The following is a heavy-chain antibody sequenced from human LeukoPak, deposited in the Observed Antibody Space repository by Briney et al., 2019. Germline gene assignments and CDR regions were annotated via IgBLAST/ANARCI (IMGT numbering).Heavy chain of an antibody. CDR1: GGSISSDY. Sequence: SETLSLTCTVSGGSISSDYWSWIRQPPGKGLEWIGYIYYSGSTNYNPSLKSRVTISVDTSKNQFSLKLSSVTAADTAVYYCARTGEDIVVVPAAEQYYYYYMDVWGKGTTVTVSS. CDR2: IYYSGST. D-gene: IGHD2-2*01. CDR3: ARTGEDIVVVPAAEQYYYYYMDV. J-gene: IGHJ6*03. V-gene: IGHV4-59*01.